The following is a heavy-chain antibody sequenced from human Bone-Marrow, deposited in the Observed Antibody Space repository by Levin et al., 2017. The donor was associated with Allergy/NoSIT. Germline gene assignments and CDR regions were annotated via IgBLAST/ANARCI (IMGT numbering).Heavy chain of an antibody. V-gene: IGHV3-23*01. CDR1: GFTFSNYI. D-gene: IGHD2-2*01. CDR2: ISASGGST. Sequence: PGESLKISCAASGFTFSNYIFIWVRQAPGKGLEWVSSISASGGSTYYADSVKGRFSISRDNTKNTLYVQMNSMRAEDTAVYYCAKRVGICSSSGCPGSGMDVWGQGTTVTVSS. CDR3: AKRVGICSSSGCPGSGMDV. J-gene: IGHJ6*02.